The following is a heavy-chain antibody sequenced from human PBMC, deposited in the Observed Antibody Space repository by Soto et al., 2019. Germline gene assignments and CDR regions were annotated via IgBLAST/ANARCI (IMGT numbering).Heavy chain of an antibody. D-gene: IGHD2-15*01. CDR3: ARGALAATFKSEWFDP. CDR2: INHSGST. CDR1: GGSFSGYY. J-gene: IGHJ5*02. V-gene: IGHV4-34*01. Sequence: PSETLSLTCAVYGGSFSGYYWSWIRQPPGKGLEWIGEINHSGSTNYNPSLKSRVTISVDTSKNQFSLKLSSVTAADTAVYYCARGALAATFKSEWFDPWGQGTLVTVSS.